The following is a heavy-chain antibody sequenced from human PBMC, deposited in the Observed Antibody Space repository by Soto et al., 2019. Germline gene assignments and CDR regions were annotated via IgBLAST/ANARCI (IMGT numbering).Heavy chain of an antibody. CDR3: ARVASVISLDS. V-gene: IGHV3-21*05. D-gene: IGHD2-21*01. CDR2: IGSSSKNI. J-gene: IGHJ4*02. CDR1: GFTFDDYS. Sequence: GGSLRLSCAASGFTFDDYSMNWVTQAPGKGLEWVSYIGSSSKNIYYAGSMKGRFTISRDNAKNSLYLQMNSLTADDTAVYYCARVASVISLDSWGQGTLVTVSS.